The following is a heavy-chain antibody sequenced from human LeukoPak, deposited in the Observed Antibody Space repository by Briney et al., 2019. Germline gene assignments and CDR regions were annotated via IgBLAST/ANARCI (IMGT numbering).Heavy chain of an antibody. D-gene: IGHD1-26*01. V-gene: IGHV4-4*02. CDR3: ARGRIVGAKKNAFDI. Sequence: SETLSLTCAVSGGSISSSNWWSWVRQPPGKGLEWIGEIYHSGSTNYDPSRKSRVTISVDTSKNQFSLKLSSVTAADTAVYYCARGRIVGAKKNAFDIWGQGTMVTVSS. CDR1: GGSISSSNW. CDR2: IYHSGST. J-gene: IGHJ3*02.